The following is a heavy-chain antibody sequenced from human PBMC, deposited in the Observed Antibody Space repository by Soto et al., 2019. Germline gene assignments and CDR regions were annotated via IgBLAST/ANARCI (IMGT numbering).Heavy chain of an antibody. CDR2: IPYDGSDK. CDR3: ARDYYKYYDSSGYYRSPAY. V-gene: IGHV3-30-3*01. CDR1: GFTFSSYA. J-gene: IGHJ4*02. D-gene: IGHD3-22*01. Sequence: PGGSLRLSCAASGFTFSSYAMHWVRQAPGKGLEWVALIPYDGSDKDYADSVKGRFTISRDNSRNTLFLQMNSLRAEDTAVYYCARDYYKYYDSSGYYRSPAYWGQGT.